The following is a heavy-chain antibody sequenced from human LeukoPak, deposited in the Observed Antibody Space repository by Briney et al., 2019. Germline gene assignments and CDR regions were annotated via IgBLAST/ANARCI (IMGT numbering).Heavy chain of an antibody. D-gene: IGHD3-22*01. CDR2: ISGSGGST. CDR3: AKDGGSGYYYFDY. Sequence: GGSLRLSCAASGFTFISYAMSWVRQAPGKGLEWVSAISGSGGSTYYADSVKGRFTISRDNSKNTLYVQMNSLRAEDTAVYYCAKDGGSGYYYFDYWGQGTLVTVSS. V-gene: IGHV3-23*01. CDR1: GFTFISYA. J-gene: IGHJ4*02.